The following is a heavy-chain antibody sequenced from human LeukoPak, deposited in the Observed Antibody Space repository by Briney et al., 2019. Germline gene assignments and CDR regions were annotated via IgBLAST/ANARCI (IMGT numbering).Heavy chain of an antibody. D-gene: IGHD2-21*01. V-gene: IGHV3-23*01. J-gene: IGHJ4*02. CDR1: GFTLEDYG. CDR2: TSSSDAGT. Sequence: GGSLRLSCVASGFTLEDYGMSWVRQAPGKGLEWVAATSSSDAGTYHADSVRGRFTISRDNSKNTLYLQMNSLRAEDAAVYFCAKAPVTSCRGAYCYPFDSWGQGTLVTVSS. CDR3: AKAPVTSCRGAYCYPFDS.